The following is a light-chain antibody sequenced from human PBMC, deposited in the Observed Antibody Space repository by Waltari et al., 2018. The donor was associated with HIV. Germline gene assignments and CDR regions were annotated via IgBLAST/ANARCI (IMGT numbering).Light chain of an antibody. Sequence: IQLTQSTSFLSASVGDRVTIPCRASQGISSYLAWYQQKPGKAPKLLIYAASTLQSGVPSRFSGSGSGTEFTLTISSLQPEDFATYYCQQLNSYPRGTFGGGTKVEIK. J-gene: IGKJ4*01. CDR2: AAS. V-gene: IGKV1-9*01. CDR3: QQLNSYPRGT. CDR1: QGISSY.